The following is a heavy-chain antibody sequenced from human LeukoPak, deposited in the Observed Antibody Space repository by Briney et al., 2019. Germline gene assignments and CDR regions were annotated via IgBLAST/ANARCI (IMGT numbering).Heavy chain of an antibody. V-gene: IGHV3-21*01. CDR3: ARGSRYCSSTSCYDFDY. CDR2: ISSSSSYI. J-gene: IGHJ4*02. D-gene: IGHD2-2*01. Sequence: GGSLRLSCAASGFTFSSYSMNWVRQAPGKGLEWVSSISSSSSYIYYADSVEGRFTISRDNAKNSLYLQMNSLRAEDTAVYYCARGSRYCSSTSCYDFDYWGQGTLVTVSS. CDR1: GFTFSSYS.